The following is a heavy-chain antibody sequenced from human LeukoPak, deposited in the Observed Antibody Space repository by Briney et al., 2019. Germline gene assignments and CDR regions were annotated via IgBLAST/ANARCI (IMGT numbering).Heavy chain of an antibody. J-gene: IGHJ4*02. Sequence: GGSLRLSCTASGFTFGDYAMSWVRQAPGKGLEWVGFIRSKAYGGTTEYAASVKGRFTISRDDSRRIVYLQMNSLKTEDTAVYYCTREGRGSDAFDYWGQGTLVTVSS. CDR3: TREGRGSDAFDY. CDR2: IRSKAYGGTT. V-gene: IGHV3-49*04. D-gene: IGHD3-16*01. CDR1: GFTFGDYA.